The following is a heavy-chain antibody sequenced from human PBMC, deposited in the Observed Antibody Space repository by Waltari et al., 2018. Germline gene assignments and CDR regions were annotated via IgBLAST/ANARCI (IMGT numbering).Heavy chain of an antibody. J-gene: IGHJ4*02. V-gene: IGHV5-51*01. CDR1: GYSFTSYW. CDR2: IYPGDSDT. CDR3: ARPGYRTSRLIEYYFDY. Sequence: GESLKISCKGSGYSFTSYWIGWVRQMPGKGLEWMGIIYPGDSDTRYSPSFQGEVTISADKSISTAYLQWSSLKASDTAMYYCARPGYRTSRLIEYYFDYWGQGTLVTVSS. D-gene: IGHD2-15*01.